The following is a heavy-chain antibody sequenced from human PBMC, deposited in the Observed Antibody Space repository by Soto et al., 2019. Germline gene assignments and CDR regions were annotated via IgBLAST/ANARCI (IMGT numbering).Heavy chain of an antibody. Sequence: GGSLRLSCAASGFTFSSYSMNWVRQAPGKGLEWVSYISSSSSTIYYADSVKGRFTISRDNAKNSLYLQMNSLRAEDTAVYYCARGRERGYSGYDCIDYWGQGTLVTVSS. CDR2: ISSSSSTI. J-gene: IGHJ4*02. V-gene: IGHV3-48*01. D-gene: IGHD5-12*01. CDR1: GFTFSSYS. CDR3: ARGRERGYSGYDCIDY.